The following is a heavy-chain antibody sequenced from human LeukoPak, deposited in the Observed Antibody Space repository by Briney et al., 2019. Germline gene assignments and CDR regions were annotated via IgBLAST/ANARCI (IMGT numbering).Heavy chain of an antibody. CDR2: IYYSGST. J-gene: IGHJ5*02. D-gene: IGHD4-23*01. Sequence: SETLSLTCTVSGGSISSSSYYWGWIRQPPGKGLEWIGSIYYSGSTYYNPSLKSRVTISVDTSKNQFSLKLSSVTAADTAVYYCARVYAVGDWFDPWGQGTLVTVSS. CDR3: ARVYAVGDWFDP. V-gene: IGHV4-39*07. CDR1: GGSISSSSYY.